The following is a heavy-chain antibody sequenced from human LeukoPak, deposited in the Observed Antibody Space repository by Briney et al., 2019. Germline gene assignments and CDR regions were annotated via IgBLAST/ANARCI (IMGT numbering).Heavy chain of an antibody. D-gene: IGHD5-24*01. CDR1: GFPFSSYW. CDR2: IKQDGSKK. V-gene: IGHV3-7*04. Sequence: PGGSLRLSCVASGFPFSSYWMTWVRQAPGKGLEWVANIKQDGSKKSYVDSVKGRFTISGDNAKNSLYLQMNSLRAEDTAIYYCTRVGYIDEGIDYWGQGTLVTVSS. CDR3: TRVGYIDEGIDY. J-gene: IGHJ4*02.